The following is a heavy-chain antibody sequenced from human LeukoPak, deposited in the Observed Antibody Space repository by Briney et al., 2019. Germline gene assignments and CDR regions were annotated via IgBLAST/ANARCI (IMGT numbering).Heavy chain of an antibody. CDR3: ARGSTQYSSGWYGFDY. CDR2: VNSDGSST. D-gene: IGHD6-19*01. V-gene: IGHV3-74*01. J-gene: IGHJ4*02. CDR1: GFTFSSYW. Sequence: GGSLRLSCAASGFTFSSYWIHWVRQAPGKGLVWVSRVNSDGSSTTYADSVKGRFTISRDNAKNTLYLQMNSLRAEDTAVYYCARGSTQYSSGWYGFDYWGQGTLVTVSS.